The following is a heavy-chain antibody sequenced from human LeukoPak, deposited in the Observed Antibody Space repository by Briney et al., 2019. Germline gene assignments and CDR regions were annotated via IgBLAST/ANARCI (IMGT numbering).Heavy chain of an antibody. CDR1: GFTFSSYW. D-gene: IGHD3-10*01. CDR3: ARWGYYGSGSYYSYYYYGMDV. Sequence: GGSLRLSCAASGFTFSSYWMSWVRQAPGKGLEWVANIKQDGSEKYYVDSVKGRFTISRDNAKNSLYLQMNSLRAEDTAVYYCARWGYYGSGSYYSYYYYGMDVWGQGTTVTVSS. V-gene: IGHV3-7*01. J-gene: IGHJ6*02. CDR2: IKQDGSEK.